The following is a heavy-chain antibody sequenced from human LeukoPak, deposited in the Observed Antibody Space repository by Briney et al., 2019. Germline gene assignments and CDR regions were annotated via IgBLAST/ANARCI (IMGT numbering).Heavy chain of an antibody. CDR1: GFTFSSYW. V-gene: IGHV3-74*01. D-gene: IGHD7-27*01. Sequence: GGSLSLSWAAPGFTFSSYWLNWVRQAPGKGLFWFSRIISDASSTLYAGSVKGRFTISRDNAKNTLYLQMNSLTVEDTGVYYCARGPLGTGEIDYWGQGTLVTVSS. CDR2: IISDASST. J-gene: IGHJ4*02. CDR3: ARGPLGTGEIDY.